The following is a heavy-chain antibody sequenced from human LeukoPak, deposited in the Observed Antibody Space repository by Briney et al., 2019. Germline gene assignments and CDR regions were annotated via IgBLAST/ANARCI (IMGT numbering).Heavy chain of an antibody. D-gene: IGHD1-26*01. V-gene: IGHV3-53*01. J-gene: IGHJ3*02. CDR1: GGSFSGYY. Sequence: PSETLSLTCTVYGGSFSGYYWSWIRQPPGKGLEWVSVIYSGGSTYYADSVKGRFTISRDNSKNTLYLQMNSLRAEDTAVYYCARGRGASFDAFDIWGQGTMVTVSS. CDR3: ARGRGASFDAFDI. CDR2: IYSGGST.